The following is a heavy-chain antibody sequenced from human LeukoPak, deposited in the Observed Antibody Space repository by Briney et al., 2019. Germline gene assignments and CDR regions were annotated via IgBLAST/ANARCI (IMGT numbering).Heavy chain of an antibody. Sequence: GGSLRLSCAVSGFTFSSYWMHWVRQAPGKGLVWVSRINSDGSSTSYADSVKGRFTISRDNAKNTLYLQMNSLRAEDTAVYYCARSMVRGVIDYWGQGTLVTVSS. D-gene: IGHD3-10*01. V-gene: IGHV3-74*01. CDR1: GFTFSSYW. J-gene: IGHJ4*02. CDR3: ARSMVRGVIDY. CDR2: INSDGSST.